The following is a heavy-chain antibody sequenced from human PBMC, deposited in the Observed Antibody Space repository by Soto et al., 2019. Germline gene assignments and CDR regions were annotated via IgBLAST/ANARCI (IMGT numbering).Heavy chain of an antibody. CDR3: ARLSVGAKLYGMDV. CDR1: GGSFSGYY. Sequence: SETLSLTCAVYGGSFSGYYWSWIRQPPGKGLEWIGEINHSGSTNYNPSLKSRVTISVDTSKNQFSLKLSSVTAADTAVYYCARLSVGAKLYGMDVWGQGTTVTVSS. D-gene: IGHD1-26*01. V-gene: IGHV4-34*01. J-gene: IGHJ6*02. CDR2: INHSGST.